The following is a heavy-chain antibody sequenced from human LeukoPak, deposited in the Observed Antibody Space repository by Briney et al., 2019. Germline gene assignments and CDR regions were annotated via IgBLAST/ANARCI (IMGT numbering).Heavy chain of an antibody. D-gene: IGHD3-9*01. J-gene: IGHJ3*02. V-gene: IGHV4-28*01. CDR3: ASSTTILTGYYNVHAFDI. Sequence: KTSETLSLTCAVSGYSISSGNWWGWIRQPPGKGLEWIGYIYYSGSTNYNPSLKSRVTISVDTSKNQFSLKLSSVTAADTAVYYCASSTTILTGYYNVHAFDIWGQGTMVTVSS. CDR1: GYSISSGNW. CDR2: IYYSGST.